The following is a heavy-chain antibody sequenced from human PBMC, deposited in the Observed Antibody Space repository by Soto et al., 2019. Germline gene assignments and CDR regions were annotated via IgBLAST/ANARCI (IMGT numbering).Heavy chain of an antibody. CDR1: GFTFSNAW. D-gene: IGHD2-15*01. J-gene: IGHJ4*02. V-gene: IGHV3-15*01. Sequence: GGFLRLSCVASGFTFSNAWMTWVRQAPGKGLEWVGRIKRKTDGATTDYGAPVKDRFTISRDDSKNTLYLQMDSLKTEDTAVYYCSTGYCSGGNCFIDYWGQGTLVTVSS. CDR3: STGYCSGGNCFIDY. CDR2: IKRKTDGATT.